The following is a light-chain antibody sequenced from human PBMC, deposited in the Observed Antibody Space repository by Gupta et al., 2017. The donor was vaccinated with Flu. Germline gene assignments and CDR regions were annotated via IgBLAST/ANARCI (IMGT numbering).Light chain of an antibody. J-gene: IGLJ1*01. CDR1: SSNIGAGFD. Sequence: QSVLTQPPSVSGAPGQRVTISCTGSSSNIGAGFDVHWYQQLPGTAPKLLIYANSDRPSGVPDRFSGSKSGTSASLAITGLQAEDEADYYCQSYDSSLSGSVFGPGTKVTGL. CDR2: ANS. CDR3: QSYDSSLSGSV. V-gene: IGLV1-40*01.